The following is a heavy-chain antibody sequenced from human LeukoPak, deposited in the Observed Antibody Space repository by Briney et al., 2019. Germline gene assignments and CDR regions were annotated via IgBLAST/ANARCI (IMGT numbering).Heavy chain of an antibody. CDR2: INTNTGNP. D-gene: IGHD6-13*01. Sequence: GASVKVSCKASGYTFTKYIMNWVRQAPGQGLEWMGWINTNTGNPTYAQGFTGRFVFSLDTSVSTAYLQSSSLKAEDTAVYYCARDHPFIGAAGTGVDPWGQGTLVTVSS. J-gene: IGHJ5*02. V-gene: IGHV7-4-1*02. CDR1: GYTFTKYI. CDR3: ARDHPFIGAAGTGVDP.